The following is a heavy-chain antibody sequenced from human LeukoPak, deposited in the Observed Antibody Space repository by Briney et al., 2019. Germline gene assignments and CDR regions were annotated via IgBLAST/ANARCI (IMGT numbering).Heavy chain of an antibody. V-gene: IGHV1-2*02. J-gene: IGHJ5*02. D-gene: IGHD3-22*01. Sequence: ASVKVSCKASGYSFSGHYMHWVRQAPGQGLEWMGWINPNNGGTNYAQKFQGRVTMIRDTSISTAYMELSGLGSDDTAVYYCARGLRITMIVVDKNWFDPWGQGTLVTVSS. CDR2: INPNNGGT. CDR1: GYSFSGHY. CDR3: ARGLRITMIVVDKNWFDP.